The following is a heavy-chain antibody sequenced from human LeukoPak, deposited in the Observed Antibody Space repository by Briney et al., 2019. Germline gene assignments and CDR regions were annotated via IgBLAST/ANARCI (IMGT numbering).Heavy chain of an antibody. CDR1: GFTFSTYG. CDR3: AKGITDESLFDF. Sequence: PGGSLRLSCAASGFTFSTYGMHWVRQAPGKGLEWVSVIYSGGSTYYADSVKGRFAISRDNSRNTLYLQMNGLRVEDTAIYYCAKGITDESLFDFWGRGTLVTVSS. D-gene: IGHD1-14*01. CDR2: IYSGGST. V-gene: IGHV3-NL1*01. J-gene: IGHJ4*02.